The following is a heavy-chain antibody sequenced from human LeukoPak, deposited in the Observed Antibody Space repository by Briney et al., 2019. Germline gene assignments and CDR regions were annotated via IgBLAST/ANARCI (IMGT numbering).Heavy chain of an antibody. D-gene: IGHD5-18*01. CDR2: IYYSGST. J-gene: IGHJ4*02. V-gene: IGHV4-59*08. Sequence: PSETLSLTCTASGFSISSYSWSWIRQPPGKGLEGTGYIYYSGSTNYNPSLKSRVTISVDTSKNQFSLKLSSVTAADTAVYYCARRAPYSYEWSTLDYWGQGTLVSVSS. CDR1: GFSISSYS. CDR3: ARRAPYSYEWSTLDY.